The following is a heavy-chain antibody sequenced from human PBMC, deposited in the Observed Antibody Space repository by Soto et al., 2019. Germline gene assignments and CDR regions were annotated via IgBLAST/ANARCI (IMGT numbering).Heavy chain of an antibody. Sequence: SETLSLTCAVSGYSFSSGYYWAWIRQPPGKGLEWIGTIYHSGSPFHNPSLKSRVAISVDTSKNQFSLKLRSVTAADTAVYYCAVGYCASATCSREYFQNWGQGTLVTVSS. D-gene: IGHD2-2*01. CDR2: IYHSGSP. CDR3: AVGYCASATCSREYFQN. CDR1: GYSFSSGYY. J-gene: IGHJ1*01. V-gene: IGHV4-38-2*01.